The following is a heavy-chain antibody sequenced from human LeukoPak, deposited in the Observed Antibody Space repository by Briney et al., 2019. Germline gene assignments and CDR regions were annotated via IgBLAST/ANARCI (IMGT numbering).Heavy chain of an antibody. CDR3: EPPLQFLES. D-gene: IGHD3-3*01. CDR2: VNSNGGST. J-gene: IGHJ5*02. Sequence: GGSLRLSCTTSGFTFSTSTMTWVRQAPGKGLEWVSTVNSNGGSTYYASSVKGRFSISRDNSRNTLYLRVSSLRAEDTAVYYCEPPLQFLESWGQGTMVIVSS. V-gene: IGHV3-23*01. CDR1: GFTFSTST.